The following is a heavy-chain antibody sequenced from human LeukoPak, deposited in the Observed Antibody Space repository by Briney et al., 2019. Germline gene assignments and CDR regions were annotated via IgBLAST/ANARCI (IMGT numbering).Heavy chain of an antibody. J-gene: IGHJ6*02. CDR1: VDSLSSISVA. Sequence: SQTLSLTCAISVDSLSSISVAWNSITQSPSRGLEWLGRTYYRSKWYYEYAVSVKSRLNISPDTSKNQFSLQLTSVTPEDTAVYYCSLARSEYHYGMDVWGQGTTVTVSS. V-gene: IGHV6-1*01. CDR2: TYYRSKWYY. CDR3: SLARSEYHYGMDV.